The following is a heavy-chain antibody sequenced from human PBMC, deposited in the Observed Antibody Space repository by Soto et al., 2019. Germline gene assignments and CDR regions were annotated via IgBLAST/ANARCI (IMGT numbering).Heavy chain of an antibody. CDR3: ARQIPPTLGANHYYYYGMAV. CDR1: GYSFTSYW. V-gene: IGHV5-51*01. CDR2: IYPGDSDT. D-gene: IGHD1-26*01. J-gene: IGHJ6*02. Sequence: PGESLKISCKGSGYSFTSYWIGWVRQMPGKGLEWMGIIYPGDSDTRYSPSFQGQVTISADKSISTAYLQWSSLKASDTAMYYCARQIPPTLGANHYYYYGMAVWGQGTTVTVSS.